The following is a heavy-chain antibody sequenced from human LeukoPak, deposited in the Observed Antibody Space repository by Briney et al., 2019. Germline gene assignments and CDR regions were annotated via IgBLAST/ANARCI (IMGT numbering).Heavy chain of an antibody. V-gene: IGHV4-30-2*01. D-gene: IGHD2-15*01. Sequence: SETLSLTCTVSGGSISSGGYYWSWIRQPPGKGLEWIGYIYHSGSTYYNPSLKSRVTISVDRSKNQFSLKLSSVTAADTAVYYCARVNVVVAARSFGYWGQGTLVTVSS. CDR3: ARVNVVVAARSFGY. J-gene: IGHJ4*02. CDR1: GGSISSGGYY. CDR2: IYHSGST.